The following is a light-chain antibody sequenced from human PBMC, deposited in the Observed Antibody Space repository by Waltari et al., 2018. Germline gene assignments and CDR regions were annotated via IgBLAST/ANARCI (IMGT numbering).Light chain of an antibody. CDR3: AAWDDSLSGPNWV. CDR1: SSNIGSNY. Sequence: QSVLTQPPSASGTPGQMVTISCSGSSSNIGSNYVYWYQQLPGTAPKLPIYRNNQRPSGVPDRFSGSKSGTSASLAISGLRSEDEADYYCAAWDDSLSGPNWVFGGGTKLTVL. J-gene: IGLJ3*02. V-gene: IGLV1-47*01. CDR2: RNN.